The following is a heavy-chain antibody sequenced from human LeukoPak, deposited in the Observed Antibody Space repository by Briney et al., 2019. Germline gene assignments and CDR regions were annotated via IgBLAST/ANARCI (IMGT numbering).Heavy chain of an antibody. CDR2: IYYSGST. CDR1: GGSISSYY. Sequence: SETLSLTCTVSGGSISSYYWSWIRQPPGKGLEWIGYIYYSGSTYYNPSLKSRVTISVDTSKNQFSLKLSSVTAADTAVYYCARATDSSGRDYWGQGTLVTVSS. D-gene: IGHD3-22*01. J-gene: IGHJ4*02. V-gene: IGHV4-59*06. CDR3: ARATDSSGRDY.